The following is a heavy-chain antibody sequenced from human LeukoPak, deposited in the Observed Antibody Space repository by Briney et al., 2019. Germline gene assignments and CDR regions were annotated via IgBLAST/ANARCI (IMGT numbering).Heavy chain of an antibody. CDR2: ISTDGSST. Sequence: GGSLRLSCAASGFTFSSYWMHWVRQAPGKGLLWVSRISTDGSSTTYADSVEGRFTISRDNAKNTLYLQMNSLRAEDTAVYYCARSAVTPYYMDVRGKGTTVTVSS. CDR1: GFTFSSYW. J-gene: IGHJ6*03. D-gene: IGHD4-17*01. V-gene: IGHV3-74*01. CDR3: ARSAVTPYYMDV.